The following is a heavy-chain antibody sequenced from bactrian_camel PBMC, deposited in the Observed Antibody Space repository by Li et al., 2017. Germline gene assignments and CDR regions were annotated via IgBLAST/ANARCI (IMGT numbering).Heavy chain of an antibody. Sequence: QVQLVESGGGSVQAGGSLRLSCLASGFTDSSYCLGWFRQAPGKEREGVAQMYSGESSTYYASSLKGRFTISQDNAKRTMYLQMNSLKPEDTAMYYCAADVPPRAGNRCFLGRPVVRYNHWGQGTQVTVS. V-gene: IGHV3-3*01. CDR1: GFTDSSYC. CDR3: AADVPPRAGNRCFLGRPVVRYNH. J-gene: IGHJ4*01. D-gene: IGHD6*01. CDR2: MYSGESST.